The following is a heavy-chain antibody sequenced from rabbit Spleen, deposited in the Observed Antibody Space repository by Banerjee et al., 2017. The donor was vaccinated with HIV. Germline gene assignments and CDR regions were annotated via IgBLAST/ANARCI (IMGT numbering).Heavy chain of an antibody. CDR2: IDIGSSGFT. V-gene: IGHV1S40*01. J-gene: IGHJ4*01. Sequence: QSLEESGGGLVKPGASLTLTCKASGLDFSGDSYDSYMCWVRQAPGKGLEWIACIDIGSSGFTYFASWAKGRFTISKTSSTTVTLQMTSLTAADTATYFCARLVDSSNWGGDLWGPGTLVTVS. D-gene: IGHD8-1*01. CDR1: GLDFSGDSY. CDR3: ARLVDSSNWGGDL.